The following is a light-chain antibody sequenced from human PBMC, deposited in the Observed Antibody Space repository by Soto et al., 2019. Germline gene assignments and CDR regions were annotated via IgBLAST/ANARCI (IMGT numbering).Light chain of an antibody. CDR1: QSVSSR. V-gene: IGKV3-20*01. CDR3: QHYAHNSPFT. J-gene: IGKJ5*01. Sequence: EIVLTQSPGTLSLSPGERATLSCRASQSVSSRLAWYQQRPGQAPRLLISGASSRATGIPDRFSGSGSGTDFTLTISRLEPEDFALYYCQHYAHNSPFTFGQGTRLEIK. CDR2: GAS.